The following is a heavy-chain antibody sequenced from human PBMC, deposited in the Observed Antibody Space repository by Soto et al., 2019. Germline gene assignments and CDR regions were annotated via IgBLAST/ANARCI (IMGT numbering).Heavy chain of an antibody. Sequence: QVQLVQSGAEVKKPGASVKVSCKASGYTFTSYGISWVRQAPGQGLEWMGWISAYNGNTNYAQKLQGRVTMSTDTSTSTAYRELRSLRSDDTAVYYCARADVEMATRGEGVDYWGQGTLVTVSS. CDR1: GYTFTSYG. J-gene: IGHJ4*02. D-gene: IGHD5-12*01. V-gene: IGHV1-18*01. CDR2: ISAYNGNT. CDR3: ARADVEMATRGEGVDY.